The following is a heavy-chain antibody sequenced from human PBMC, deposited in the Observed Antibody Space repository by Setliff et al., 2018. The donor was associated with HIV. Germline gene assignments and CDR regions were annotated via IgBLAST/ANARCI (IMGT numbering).Heavy chain of an antibody. V-gene: IGHV4-4*07. CDR1: GGSISSYY. CDR2: IYTSGST. CDR3: ARDGFWSGYIDY. D-gene: IGHD3-3*01. J-gene: IGHJ4*02. Sequence: SETLSLTCAVSGGSISSYYWSWIRQPAGKGLEWIGRIYTSGSTNYNPSLKSRVTMSVDTSKNQFSLKLSSVTAADTAVYYCARDGFWSGYIDYWGQGTLVTVSS.